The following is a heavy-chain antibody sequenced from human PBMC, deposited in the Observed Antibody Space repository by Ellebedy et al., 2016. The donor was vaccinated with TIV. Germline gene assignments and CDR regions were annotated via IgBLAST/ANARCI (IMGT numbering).Heavy chain of an antibody. Sequence: GESLKISCVASGFTFGNYAMHWVRQAPGKGLQWLAAISYHESDEYYADSVKGRFSISRDNSKHTLYLQMNSLTPEDTAVYYCARDRAPYELRAFDIWGQGTMVTVSS. CDR2: ISYHESDE. CDR3: ARDRAPYELRAFDI. CDR1: GFTFGNYA. D-gene: IGHD1-26*01. J-gene: IGHJ3*02. V-gene: IGHV3-30*01.